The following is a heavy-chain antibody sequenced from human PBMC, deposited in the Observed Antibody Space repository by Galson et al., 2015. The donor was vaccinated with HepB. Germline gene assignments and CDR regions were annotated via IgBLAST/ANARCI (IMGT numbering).Heavy chain of an antibody. CDR1: GYTFTGYY. D-gene: IGHD2-2*01. CDR2: INPNSGGT. CDR3: ARDIVVVPAAISYGMDV. Sequence: SVKVSCKASGYTFTGYYMHWVRQAPGQGLEWMGRINPNSGGTNYAQKFQGRVTMTRDTSISTAYMELSRLRSDDTAVYYCARDIVVVPAAISYGMDVWGQGTTVTVSS. V-gene: IGHV1-2*06. J-gene: IGHJ6*02.